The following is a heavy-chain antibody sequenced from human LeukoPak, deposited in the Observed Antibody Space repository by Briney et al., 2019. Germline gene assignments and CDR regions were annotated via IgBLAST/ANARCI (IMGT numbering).Heavy chain of an antibody. Sequence: SETLSLTYTVSGGSISSYYWSWIRQPPGKGLEWIGYIYYSGSTNYNPSLKSRVTISVDTSKNQFSLKLSSVTAADTAVYYCARSGSYYYYGMDVWGQGTTVTVSS. D-gene: IGHD3-10*01. CDR2: IYYSGST. V-gene: IGHV4-59*01. CDR3: ARSGSYYYYGMDV. CDR1: GGSISSYY. J-gene: IGHJ6*02.